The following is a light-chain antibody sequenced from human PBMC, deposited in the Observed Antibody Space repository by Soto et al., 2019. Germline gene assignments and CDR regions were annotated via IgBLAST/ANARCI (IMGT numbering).Light chain of an antibody. CDR2: ASS. Sequence: DIQMTQSPSSVSASVGDRVTITCRASQDILSWLAWYQQKPGEAPRLLIYASSNLQSGVPSRFSGSGSGTDFTLTISILQPEEFSTYYCQQANSFPITFGPGTRLDIK. CDR3: QQANSFPIT. J-gene: IGKJ3*01. V-gene: IGKV1-12*01. CDR1: QDILSW.